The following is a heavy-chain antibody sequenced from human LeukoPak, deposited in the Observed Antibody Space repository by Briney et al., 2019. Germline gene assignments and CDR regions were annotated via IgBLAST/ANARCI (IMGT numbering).Heavy chain of an antibody. D-gene: IGHD3-3*01. Sequence: GRSLRLSCAASGFTFSSYGMHWVRQAPGKGLEWVSAISGSGGSTYYADSVKGRFTISRDNSKNTLYLQMNSLRAEDTAVYYCAKAASDYDFWSGYGYDAFDIWGQGTMVTVSS. CDR1: GFTFSSYG. CDR2: ISGSGGST. CDR3: AKAASDYDFWSGYGYDAFDI. J-gene: IGHJ3*02. V-gene: IGHV3-23*01.